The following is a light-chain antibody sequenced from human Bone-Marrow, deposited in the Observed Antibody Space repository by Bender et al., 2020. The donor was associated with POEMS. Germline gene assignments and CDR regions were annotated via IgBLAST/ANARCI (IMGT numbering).Light chain of an antibody. Sequence: SVLTQPPSASGTPGQRVTISCSGSSSNIGTNTVHWYQHLPGTIPKLLIYSNTERPSGVPDRFSGSESGTSASLAISGLQSEDEADYYCAVWDDSLNGWVFGGGTKLTVL. CDR2: SNT. CDR1: SSNIGTNT. V-gene: IGLV1-44*01. CDR3: AVWDDSLNGWV. J-gene: IGLJ3*02.